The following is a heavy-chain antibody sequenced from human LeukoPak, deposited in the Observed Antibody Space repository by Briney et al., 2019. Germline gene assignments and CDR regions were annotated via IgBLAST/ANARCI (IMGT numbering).Heavy chain of an antibody. CDR1: EFTFSSFS. CDR3: ARDQNYAFDM. V-gene: IGHV3-48*02. CDR2: ISSSSYYI. J-gene: IGHJ3*02. D-gene: IGHD1-7*01. Sequence: GGSLRLSCAASEFTFSSFSMNWVRRAPGKGLEWVSYISSSSYYIYYADSVKGRFTVSRDNAKNSLYLQMNSLRDEDTAVYYCARDQNYAFDMWGQGTMVTVSS.